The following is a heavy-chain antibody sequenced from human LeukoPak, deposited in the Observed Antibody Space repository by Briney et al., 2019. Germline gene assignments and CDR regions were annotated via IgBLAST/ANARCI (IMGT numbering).Heavy chain of an antibody. V-gene: IGHV4-30-4*07. CDR1: GGSISSGGYS. Sequence: PSQTLSLTCAVSGGSISSGGYSWSWIRQSPGKGLEWIGYIYYSDSTYYNPSLKSRVTISVDTSKNQFSLKLSSVTAADTAVYYCARRRGYYDSSGYYFRLDFDYWGQGTLVTVSS. CDR2: IYYSDST. D-gene: IGHD3-22*01. CDR3: ARRRGYYDSSGYYFRLDFDY. J-gene: IGHJ4*02.